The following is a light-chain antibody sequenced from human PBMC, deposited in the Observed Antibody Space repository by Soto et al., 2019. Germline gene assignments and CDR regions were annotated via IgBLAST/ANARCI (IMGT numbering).Light chain of an antibody. J-gene: IGKJ4*01. CDR3: QQRDTWPLT. CDR1: QSVSSY. CDR2: DAS. V-gene: IGKV3-11*01. Sequence: GLTQSPATLSLSPGETATLSCRASQSVSSYLAWYQQKPGQAPRLLIYDASNRDTGIPARFSGSGSGTDFTLTISSLEPEDFAIYYCQQRDTWPLTFGGGTKVEIK.